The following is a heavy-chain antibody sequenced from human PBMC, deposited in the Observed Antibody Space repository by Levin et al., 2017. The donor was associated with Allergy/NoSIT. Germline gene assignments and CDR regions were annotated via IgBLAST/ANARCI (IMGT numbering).Heavy chain of an antibody. CDR2: ISSSSSYI. D-gene: IGHD3-10*01. CDR3: ARVGSSGGHYFDY. J-gene: IGHJ4*02. V-gene: IGHV3-21*01. Sequence: GGSLRLSCAASGFTFSSYSMNWVRQAPGKGLEWVSSISSSSSYIYYADSVKGRFTISRDNAKNSLYLQMNSLRAEDTAVYYCARVGSSGGHYFDYWGQGTLVTVSS. CDR1: GFTFSSYS.